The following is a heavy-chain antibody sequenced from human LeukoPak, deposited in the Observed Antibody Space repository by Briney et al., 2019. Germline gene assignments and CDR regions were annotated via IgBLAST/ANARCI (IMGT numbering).Heavy chain of an antibody. CDR2: IKQDGSEK. Sequence: GGSLRLSWAASGFTFSSYWMSWVRQAPGEGLEWVANIKQDGSEKYYVDSVKGRFTIARDNAKNSLYLQMNSLRAEDTAVYYCAREYSSSSGLLQYFDYWGQGTLVTVSS. D-gene: IGHD6-6*01. CDR3: AREYSSSSGLLQYFDY. J-gene: IGHJ4*02. CDR1: GFTFSSYW. V-gene: IGHV3-7*01.